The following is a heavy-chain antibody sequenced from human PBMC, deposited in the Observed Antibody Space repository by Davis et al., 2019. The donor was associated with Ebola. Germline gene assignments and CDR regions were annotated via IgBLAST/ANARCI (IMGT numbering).Heavy chain of an antibody. CDR2: ISSSSSYI. Sequence: GESLKISCAAPGFTFSSYSMNWVRQAPGKGLEWVSSISSSSSYIYYADSVKGRFTISRDNAKNSLYLQMNSLRAEDTAVYYCARGERWELLLDYWGQGTLVTVSS. D-gene: IGHD1-26*01. CDR3: ARGERWELLLDY. V-gene: IGHV3-21*01. J-gene: IGHJ4*02. CDR1: GFTFSSYS.